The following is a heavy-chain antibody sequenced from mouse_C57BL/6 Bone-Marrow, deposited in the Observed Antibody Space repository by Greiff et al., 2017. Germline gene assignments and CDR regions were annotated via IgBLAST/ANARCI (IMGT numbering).Heavy chain of an antibody. Sequence: EVMLVESGGDLVKPGGSLKLSCAASGFTFSSYGMSWVRQTPDKRLEWVATISSGGSYTYYPDSVKGRFTISRDNAKNTLYLQMSSLKSEDTAMYYCARHWIWDPYYFAYWGQGTTLTVSS. CDR2: ISSGGSYT. V-gene: IGHV5-6*01. J-gene: IGHJ2*01. CDR3: ARHWIWDPYYFAY. D-gene: IGHD1-1*02. CDR1: GFTFSSYG.